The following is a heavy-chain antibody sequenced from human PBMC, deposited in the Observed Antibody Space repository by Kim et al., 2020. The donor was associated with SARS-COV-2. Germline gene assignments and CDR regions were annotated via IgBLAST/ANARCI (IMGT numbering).Heavy chain of an antibody. D-gene: IGHD1-26*01. Sequence: YAASVKGRFTISRDSAKSTLDLRMNSLRPEDTAVYYGAGGSGSYGFDSWGQGVLVTVSS. V-gene: IGHV3-74*03. CDR3: AGGSGSYGFDS. J-gene: IGHJ4*02.